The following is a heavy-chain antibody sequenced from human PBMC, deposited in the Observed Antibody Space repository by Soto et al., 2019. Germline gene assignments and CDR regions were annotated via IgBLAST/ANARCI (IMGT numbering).Heavy chain of an antibody. D-gene: IGHD2-8*02. CDR2: ISPYYGNT. CDR3: AREGGDTGQSDY. CDR1: GYTFTDYG. V-gene: IGHV1-18*01. Sequence: ASVKVSCKASGYTFTDYGISWVRQAPGQGLEWMGWISPYYGNTKYAQKLQGRVTMTTDTSTTTAYMELRSLRSDDTAVYYCAREGGDTGQSDYWGQGTLVTVSS. J-gene: IGHJ4*02.